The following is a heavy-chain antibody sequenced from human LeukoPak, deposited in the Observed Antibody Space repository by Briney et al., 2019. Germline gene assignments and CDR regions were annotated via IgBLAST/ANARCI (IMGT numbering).Heavy chain of an antibody. CDR1: GGSISSSSYY. Sequence: PSETLSLTCTVSGGSISSSSYYWGWIRQPPGKGLEWIGSIYYSGSTYYNPSLKSRVTISVDTSKNQFSLKLSSVTAADTAVYYCARVRLRNYDILTGYSFLFDYWGQGTLVTVSS. J-gene: IGHJ4*02. D-gene: IGHD3-9*01. V-gene: IGHV4-39*07. CDR2: IYYSGST. CDR3: ARVRLRNYDILTGYSFLFDY.